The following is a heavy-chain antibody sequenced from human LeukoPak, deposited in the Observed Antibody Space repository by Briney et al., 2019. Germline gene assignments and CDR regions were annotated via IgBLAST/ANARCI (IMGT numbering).Heavy chain of an antibody. D-gene: IGHD2-2*01. CDR2: IYTSGSA. CDR3: ARGYCSSTSCYSDAFDI. CDR1: GGSISSYY. J-gene: IGHJ3*02. Sequence: SETLSLTCTVSGGSISSYYWSWIRQPAGKGLEWIGRIYTSGSANYNPSLKSRVTMSVDTSKNQFSLKLSSVTAADTAVYYCARGYCSSTSCYSDAFDIWGQGTMVTVSS. V-gene: IGHV4-4*07.